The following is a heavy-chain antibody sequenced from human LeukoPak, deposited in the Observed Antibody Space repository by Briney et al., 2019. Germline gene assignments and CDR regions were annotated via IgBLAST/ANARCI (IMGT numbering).Heavy chain of an antibody. J-gene: IGHJ4*02. CDR2: ISYDGSNK. V-gene: IGHV3-30-3*01. Sequence: GGSLRLSCAASGFTFSSYNMHWVRQAPGKGLEWVAVISYDGSNKYYADSVKGRFTISRDNSKNTLYLQMNSLRAEDTAVYYCAREKWELRGGAFDYWGQGTLVTVSS. CDR1: GFTFSSYN. D-gene: IGHD1-26*01. CDR3: AREKWELRGGAFDY.